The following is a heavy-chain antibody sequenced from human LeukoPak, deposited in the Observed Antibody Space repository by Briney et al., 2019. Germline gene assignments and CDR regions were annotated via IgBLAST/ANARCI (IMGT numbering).Heavy chain of an antibody. J-gene: IGHJ4*02. CDR3: ARRPLYGSGSSLSFDY. CDR2: MNPNSGNT. V-gene: IGHV1-8*01. CDR1: GYTFTSYD. D-gene: IGHD3-10*01. Sequence: ASVKVSCKASGYTFTSYDINWVRQATGQGLEWMGWMNPNSGNTGYAQKFQGRVTMTRNTSISTAYMELSSLRSEDTAVYYCARRPLYGSGSSLSFDYWGQGTLVTVSS.